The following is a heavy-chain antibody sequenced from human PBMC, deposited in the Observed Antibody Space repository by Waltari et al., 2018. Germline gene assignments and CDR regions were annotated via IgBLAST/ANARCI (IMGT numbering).Heavy chain of an antibody. D-gene: IGHD2-21*02. J-gene: IGHJ5*02. Sequence: QVQLQESGPSLLKPSETLSLICTVSGGSISGFYWSWVRQPPGKGLDWIGYIYDTESTNFTPSLKSRVTMSVDTSKNHFSLKLSSVTAADTAFYYCARGGGGDWEWFDPWGQGTLVTVSS. CDR2: IYDTEST. CDR3: ARGGGGDWEWFDP. CDR1: GGSISGFY. V-gene: IGHV4-59*01.